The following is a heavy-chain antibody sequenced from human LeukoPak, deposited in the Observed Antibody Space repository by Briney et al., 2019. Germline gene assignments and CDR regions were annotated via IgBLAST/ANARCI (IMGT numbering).Heavy chain of an antibody. CDR3: ARDLSYYYDSSGYYPSYYFDY. CDR1: GGSISSGDYY. J-gene: IGHJ4*02. D-gene: IGHD3-22*01. Sequence: SQTLSLTCTVSGGSISSGDYYWSWIRQPPGKGLEWIGYIYYSGSTYYNPSLKSRVTISVDTSKNQFSLKLSSVTAADTAVYYCARDLSYYYDSSGYYPSYYFDYWGQGTLVTVSS. CDR2: IYYSGST. V-gene: IGHV4-30-4*01.